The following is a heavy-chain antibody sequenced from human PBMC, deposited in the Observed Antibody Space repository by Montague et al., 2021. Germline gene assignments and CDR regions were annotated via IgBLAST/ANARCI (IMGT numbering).Heavy chain of an antibody. D-gene: IGHD3-16*01. Sequence: SETLSLTCTVSGGSLGHYYWSWIRQPPGKGLEWIGYVYSNGNTNFNPSLRGRVTISNDTSQTQFSLKLSSMTAADTAVYYCARIGGGDYSVSWGQGILVTVSP. CDR1: GGSLGHYY. J-gene: IGHJ4*02. CDR2: VYSNGNT. CDR3: ARIGGGDYSVS. V-gene: IGHV4-4*08.